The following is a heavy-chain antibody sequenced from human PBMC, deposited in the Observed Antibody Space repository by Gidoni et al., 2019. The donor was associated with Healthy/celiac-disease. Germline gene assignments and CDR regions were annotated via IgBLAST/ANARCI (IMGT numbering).Heavy chain of an antibody. Sequence: EVQLLESGGGLVQPGGSLRLSCAASGFTFSSYAMSWVRQAPGKGLEWVSAISGSGGSTYYADSVKGRFTISRDNSKNTLYLQMNSLRAEDTAVYYCAKDQSSITIFAGLFDYWGQGTLVTVSS. J-gene: IGHJ4*02. D-gene: IGHD3-3*01. CDR3: AKDQSSITIFAGLFDY. CDR1: GFTFSSYA. CDR2: ISGSGGST. V-gene: IGHV3-23*01.